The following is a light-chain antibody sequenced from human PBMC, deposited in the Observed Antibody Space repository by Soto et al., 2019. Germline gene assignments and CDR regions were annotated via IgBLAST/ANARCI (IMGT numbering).Light chain of an antibody. CDR3: QKVSKRPT. Sequence: TASPPSLLVTPGERATTLCSSGRRGGGSYLAWYQQKPGQAPRILIYGASTRATGVPARFSGSGSGTEFTLTSSRLQAEDFAEYFQQKVSKRPTFGQGTRLEIK. V-gene: IGKV3-15*01. J-gene: IGKJ5*01. CDR2: GAS. CDR1: RRGGGSY.